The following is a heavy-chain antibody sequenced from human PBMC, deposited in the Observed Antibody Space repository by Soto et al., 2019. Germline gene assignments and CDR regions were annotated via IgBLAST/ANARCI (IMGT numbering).Heavy chain of an antibody. CDR3: AKDRGRGYDS. Sequence: GGSLRLSCAASGFTFSSYAMSWVRQAPGKGLEWVSGISGSGGSTHYADSVKGRFTISRGNSKNTLYLQMNSLRAEDTAVYYCAKDRGRGYDSWGQGTLVTVSS. CDR1: GFTFSSYA. V-gene: IGHV3-23*01. D-gene: IGHD5-12*01. CDR2: ISGSGGST. J-gene: IGHJ4*02.